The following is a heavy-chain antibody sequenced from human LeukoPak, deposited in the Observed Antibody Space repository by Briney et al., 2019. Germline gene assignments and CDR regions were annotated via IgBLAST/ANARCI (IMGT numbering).Heavy chain of an antibody. J-gene: IGHJ4*02. CDR1: GFAFDIYS. CDR2: ITTSGNYI. Sequence: GGSLRLSCAASGFAFDIYSMNWVRQAPGKGLEWVSSITTSGNYIYYGDSVKGRFTISRDNAENSLFLQMNSLRAEDTAVYYCARSIPTAINIDFWGQGTLVTVSS. V-gene: IGHV3-21*01. D-gene: IGHD2-2*02. CDR3: ARSIPTAINIDF.